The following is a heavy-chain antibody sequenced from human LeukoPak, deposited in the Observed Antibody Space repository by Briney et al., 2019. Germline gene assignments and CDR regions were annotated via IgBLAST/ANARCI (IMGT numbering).Heavy chain of an antibody. Sequence: PSETLSLTCTVSGGSISSYYWSWIRQSPGKGLEWIGYIYYTGSTNYNPSLKSRVTISVDTSKNQFSLNLRTVTSADTAVYYCTRVHHSGSGISSYFDYWGQGTLVTVSS. D-gene: IGHD3-10*01. J-gene: IGHJ4*02. CDR2: IYYTGST. CDR3: TRVHHSGSGISSYFDY. V-gene: IGHV4-59*01. CDR1: GGSISSYY.